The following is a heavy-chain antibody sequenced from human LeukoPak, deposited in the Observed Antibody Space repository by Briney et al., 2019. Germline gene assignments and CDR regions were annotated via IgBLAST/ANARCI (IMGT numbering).Heavy chain of an antibody. D-gene: IGHD6-6*01. CDR1: GGSVSNYY. J-gene: IGHJ4*02. CDR2: VYYTGST. CDR3: ARVDPDSSSTLEVFDY. Sequence: SETLSLTCSVSGGSVSNYYWSWIRQPPGKGLEWIGYVYYTGSTNYNPSLKSRVTISVDTSKNQFSLKLSSVTAADTAVYYCARVDPDSSSTLEVFDYWGQGTLVTVSS. V-gene: IGHV4-59*02.